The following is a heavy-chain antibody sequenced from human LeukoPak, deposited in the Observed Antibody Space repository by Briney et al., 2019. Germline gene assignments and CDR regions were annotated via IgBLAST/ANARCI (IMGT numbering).Heavy chain of an antibody. Sequence: GGSLRLSCAASGFTFSSYAIHWVRQAPGKGLEWVALISDDGSNRYYGDSVKGRFTVSRDNSENTLYLQMNGLGPEDTAVYYCARGRPHGNDYWGQGTLVTVSS. J-gene: IGHJ4*02. V-gene: IGHV3-30-3*01. CDR3: ARGRPHGNDY. CDR2: ISDDGSNR. CDR1: GFTFSSYA. D-gene: IGHD4-23*01.